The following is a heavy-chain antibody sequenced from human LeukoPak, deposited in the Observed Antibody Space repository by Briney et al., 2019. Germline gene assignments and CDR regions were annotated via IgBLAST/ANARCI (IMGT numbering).Heavy chain of an antibody. J-gene: IGHJ3*02. Sequence: SETLSLTCSVSGGSVNSGSYYWSWIRQPPGKGLEWIGYIYYSGSTNYNPSLKSRVTMSVDTSKNQFSLKLSSVTAADTAVYYCATKTYGKEAFDIWGQGTMVTVSP. CDR3: ATKTYGKEAFDI. D-gene: IGHD3-16*01. CDR1: GGSVNSGSYY. V-gene: IGHV4-61*01. CDR2: IYYSGST.